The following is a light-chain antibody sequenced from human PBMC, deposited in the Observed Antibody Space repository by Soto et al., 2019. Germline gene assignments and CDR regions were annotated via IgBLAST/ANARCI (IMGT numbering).Light chain of an antibody. Sequence: DIQMTQSPSSLSASVGDRVTITCLASQDISNYLNWYQQKPGKAPKLLIYDASNLETGVPSRFSGSGSGTDFTSTISILQPEDIATYYCQQYDNLPLTFGQGTKVDIK. J-gene: IGKJ1*01. CDR2: DAS. CDR1: QDISNY. CDR3: QQYDNLPLT. V-gene: IGKV1-33*01.